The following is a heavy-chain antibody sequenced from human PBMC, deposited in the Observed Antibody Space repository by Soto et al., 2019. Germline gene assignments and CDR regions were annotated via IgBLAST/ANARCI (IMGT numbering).Heavy chain of an antibody. D-gene: IGHD4-17*01. J-gene: IGHJ6*03. V-gene: IGHV3-9*01. Sequence: GGSLRLSCAASGFTFDDYAMHWVRQAPGKGLEWVSGISWNSGSIGYADSVKGRFTISRDNAKNSLYLQMNSLRAEDTALYYCAKDSTNYDYCDSYKNDYYYYYYMDVWGKGTTVTVSS. CDR3: AKDSTNYDYCDSYKNDYYYYYYMDV. CDR2: ISWNSGSI. CDR1: GFTFDDYA.